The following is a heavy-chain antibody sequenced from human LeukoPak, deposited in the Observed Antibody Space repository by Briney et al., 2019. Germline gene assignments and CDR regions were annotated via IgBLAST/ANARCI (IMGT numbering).Heavy chain of an antibody. J-gene: IGHJ4*02. V-gene: IGHV1-2*02. CDR1: GYTFTGYY. CDR2: INPNSGGT. CDR3: AREERWLQLWFDY. D-gene: IGHD5-24*01. Sequence: GASVKVSCKASGYTFTGYYMHWVRQAPGQGLEWMGWINPNSGGTNYAQKFQGRVTMTRDTSISTAYMELSRLRSDDTAVYYCAREERWLQLWFDYWGQGTLVTVSS.